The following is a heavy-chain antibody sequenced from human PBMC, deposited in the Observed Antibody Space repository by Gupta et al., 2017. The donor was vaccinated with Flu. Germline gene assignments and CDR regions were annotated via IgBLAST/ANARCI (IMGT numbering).Heavy chain of an antibody. Sequence: SIASSSYSWGCVRQSPGGGLECMGSIDYSGYIYSNPSLKSRASISVDTSKNQFSLKLNSVTATDTATYYCARHSGTMIFDYWGQGIRVTVSS. J-gene: IGHJ4*02. D-gene: IGHD3-10*01. V-gene: IGHV4-39*01. CDR2: IDYSGYI. CDR3: ARHSGTMIFDY. CDR1: SIASSSYS.